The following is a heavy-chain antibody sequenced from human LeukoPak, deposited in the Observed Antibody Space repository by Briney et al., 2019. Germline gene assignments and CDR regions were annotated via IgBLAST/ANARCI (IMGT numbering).Heavy chain of an antibody. V-gene: IGHV3-53*01. CDR2: IYSDNT. CDR1: GFTVSSNS. Sequence: GGSLRLSCTVSGFTVSSNSMSWVRQAPGKGLEWVSFIYSDNTHYSDSVKGRFTISRDNSKNTLYLQMNSLRAEDTAVYYCAKDRSSGWSYPFDYWGQGTLVTVSS. D-gene: IGHD6-19*01. CDR3: AKDRSSGWSYPFDY. J-gene: IGHJ4*02.